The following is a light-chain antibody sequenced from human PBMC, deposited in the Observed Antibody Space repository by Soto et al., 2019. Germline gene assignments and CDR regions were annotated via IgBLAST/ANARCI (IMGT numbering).Light chain of an antibody. J-gene: IGLJ3*02. CDR1: TGAVTSGHY. CDR3: LVSYNGANWV. CDR2: ETT. V-gene: IGLV7-46*01. Sequence: QTVVTQEPSLTVSPGGTVTLTCGSSTGAVTSGHYPYRFQQKPGQAPRTLIYETTNKESWIPARFSGSLLGGKAALTLSGAQPEDEADYYCLVSYNGANWVFGGGTKLTVL.